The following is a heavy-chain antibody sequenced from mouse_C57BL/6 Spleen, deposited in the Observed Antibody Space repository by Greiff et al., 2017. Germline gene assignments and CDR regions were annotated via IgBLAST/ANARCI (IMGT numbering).Heavy chain of an antibody. CDR1: GFTFSDFY. Sequence: EVNVVESGGGLVQSGRSLRLSCATSGFTFSDFYMEWVRQAPGKGLEWVAASRNKANDYTTEYSASVKGRFIVSRDTSQSILYLQMNALRAEDTAIYYCARDAEDHRGGFAYWGQGTLVTVSA. CDR3: ARDAEDHRGGFAY. CDR2: SRNKANDYTT. J-gene: IGHJ3*01. V-gene: IGHV7-1*01.